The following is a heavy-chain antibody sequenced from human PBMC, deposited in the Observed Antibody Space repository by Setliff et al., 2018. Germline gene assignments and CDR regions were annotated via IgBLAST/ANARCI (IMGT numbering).Heavy chain of an antibody. CDR1: GGSISSGSNY. CDR3: ARHRRDSSGNYFVGLYYFDY. J-gene: IGHJ4*02. V-gene: IGHV4-61*09. D-gene: IGHD3-22*01. CDR2: IDPSGNT. Sequence: SETLSLTCTVSGGSISSGSNYWSWIRQPAGRGLEWIGHIDPSGNTNYHPSLKSRVTISGDTSKNQFSLKVSSVTAADTAVYYCARHRRDSSGNYFVGLYYFDYWGQGTPVTVSS.